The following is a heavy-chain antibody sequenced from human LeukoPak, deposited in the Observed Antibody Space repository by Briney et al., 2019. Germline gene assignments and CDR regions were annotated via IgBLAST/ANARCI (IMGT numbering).Heavy chain of an antibody. CDR2: INHSGST. V-gene: IGHV4-34*01. J-gene: IGHJ4*02. Sequence: SSETLSLTCAVYGGSFSGYYWSWIRQPPGKGLEWIGEINHSGSTNYNPSLKSRVTISVDTSKNQFSLKLSSVTAADTAVYYCARRSNGSGIDYWGQGTLVTVSS. CDR3: ARRSNGSGIDY. D-gene: IGHD2-8*01. CDR1: GGSFSGYY.